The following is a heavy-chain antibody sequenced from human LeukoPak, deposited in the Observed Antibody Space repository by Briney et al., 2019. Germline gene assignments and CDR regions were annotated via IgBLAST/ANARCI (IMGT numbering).Heavy chain of an antibody. V-gene: IGHV3-48*03. D-gene: IGHD2-2*01. Sequence: GGSLRLSCAASGFTFSSYEMHWVRQAPGKGLEWVSYISSSSSTIYYADSVKGRFTISRDNAKNTLYLQMNSLKTEDTAVYYCTTEPPMDFFVVLPAWGQGTLVTVSS. CDR2: ISSSSSTI. CDR1: GFTFSSYE. J-gene: IGHJ5*02. CDR3: TTEPPMDFFVVLPA.